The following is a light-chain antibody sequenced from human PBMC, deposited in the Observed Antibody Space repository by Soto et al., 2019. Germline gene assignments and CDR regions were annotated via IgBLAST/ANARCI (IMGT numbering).Light chain of an antibody. CDR2: GAS. Sequence: EIVFTQSPGTLSFSPGERATLSCRASQSVSSSYLAWYQQKPGQAPRLLIYGASSRATGIPDRFSGSGSGTDFTLTISRLEPEDFAVYYCQQYGSSPRTFGQGTRWISN. V-gene: IGKV3-20*01. CDR3: QQYGSSPRT. CDR1: QSVSSSY. J-gene: IGKJ1*01.